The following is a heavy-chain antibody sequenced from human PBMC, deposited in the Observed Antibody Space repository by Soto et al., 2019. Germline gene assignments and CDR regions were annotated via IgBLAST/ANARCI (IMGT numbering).Heavy chain of an antibody. V-gene: IGHV3-30*18. CDR1: GFTFRSYG. CDR3: GKASSHYGSGSYYTNDY. J-gene: IGHJ4*02. CDR2: ISNDGENK. D-gene: IGHD3-10*01. Sequence: GGSLRLSCVASGFTFRSYGLHWVRQAPGKGLEWVAVISNDGENKYYADYVKGRLTISRDNSKNTVYLQMNSLRVEDSAVYYCGKASSHYGSGSYYTNDYWGQGTLVTVSS.